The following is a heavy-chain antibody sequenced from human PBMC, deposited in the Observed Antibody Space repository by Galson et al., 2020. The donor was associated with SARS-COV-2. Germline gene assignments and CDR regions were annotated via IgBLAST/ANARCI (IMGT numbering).Heavy chain of an antibody. CDR1: GDSVSSYSAA. V-gene: IGHV6-1*01. CDR3: ARVYSSSLGQFYYYYYMDV. D-gene: IGHD6-6*01. Sequence: SETLSLTCAISGDSVSSYSAAWNWIRQSPSRGLEWLGRTYYRSKWYNDYAVSVKSRITINPDTSKNQFSLQLNSVTPEDTAVYYCARVYSSSLGQFYYYYYMDVWGKGTTVTVSS. J-gene: IGHJ6*03. CDR2: TYYRSKWYN.